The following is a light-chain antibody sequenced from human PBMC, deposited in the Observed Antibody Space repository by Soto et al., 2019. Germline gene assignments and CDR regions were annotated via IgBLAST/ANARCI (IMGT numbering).Light chain of an antibody. CDR3: QQYYCYPFT. CDR1: QGISSY. V-gene: IGKV1-8*01. CDR2: AAS. Sequence: AIRMTQSPSSLSASTGDRVTITCRSSQGISSYLAWYQQKPGKAPKLLIYAASTLQSGVPSRFSGSGSGTDFTLTISCLQSEDFATYYCQQYYCYPFTFGPGTKVVIK. J-gene: IGKJ3*01.